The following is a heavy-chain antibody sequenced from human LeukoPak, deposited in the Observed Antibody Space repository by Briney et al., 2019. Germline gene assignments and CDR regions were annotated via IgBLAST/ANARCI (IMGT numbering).Heavy chain of an antibody. Sequence: GGSLRLSCAASGFTFSSYSMNWVRQAAGKGLEWVSSISSSSYIYYADSVKGRFTISRENATNSLYLQMNSLRAEDTAVYYCARGNVVPAAYDYWGQGTLVTVSS. CDR3: ARGNVVPAAYDY. V-gene: IGHV3-21*01. J-gene: IGHJ4*02. D-gene: IGHD2-2*01. CDR2: ISSSSYI. CDR1: GFTFSSYS.